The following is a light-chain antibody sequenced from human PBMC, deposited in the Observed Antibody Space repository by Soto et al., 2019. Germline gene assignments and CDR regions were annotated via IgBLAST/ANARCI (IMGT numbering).Light chain of an antibody. CDR2: GVT. J-gene: IGLJ1*01. CDR3: SSYTATRTYV. Sequence: QSVLTQPASVSGSPGQSVTISCTGTSSDVGGYNYVSWYQQLPGEAPKLIIYGVTDRPSGVSNRFSGSKSGNTASLTVSGLQVEDEGDYYCSSYTATRTYVFGNGTKVTVL. V-gene: IGLV2-14*01. CDR1: SSDVGGYNY.